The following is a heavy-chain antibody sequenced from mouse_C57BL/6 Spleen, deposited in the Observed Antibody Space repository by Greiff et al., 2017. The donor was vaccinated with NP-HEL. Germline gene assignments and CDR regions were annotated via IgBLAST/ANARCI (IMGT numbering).Heavy chain of an antibody. Sequence: EVQLQQSGPELVKPGASVKISCKASGYTFTDYYMNWVKQSHGKSLEWIGDINPNNGGTSYNQKFKGKATLTVDKSSSTAYMELRSLTSEDSAVYYCASSRLYDAMDYWGQRTSVTVSS. J-gene: IGHJ4*01. CDR1: GYTFTDYY. CDR3: ASSRLYDAMDY. CDR2: INPNNGGT. V-gene: IGHV1-26*01. D-gene: IGHD2-12*01.